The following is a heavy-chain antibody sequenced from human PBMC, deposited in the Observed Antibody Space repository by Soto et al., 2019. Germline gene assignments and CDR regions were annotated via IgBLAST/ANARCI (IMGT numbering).Heavy chain of an antibody. V-gene: IGHV1-2*02. CDR3: ARVTSVLRFLEWFSKEYYYYYGMDV. CDR2: INPNSGGT. D-gene: IGHD3-3*01. Sequence: GASVKVSCKASGYTFTGYYMHWVRQAPGQGLEWMGWINPNSGGTNYAQKFQGRVTMTRDTSISTAYMELSRLRSDDTAVYYCARVTSVLRFLEWFSKEYYYYYGMDVWGQGTTVTV. CDR1: GYTFTGYY. J-gene: IGHJ6*02.